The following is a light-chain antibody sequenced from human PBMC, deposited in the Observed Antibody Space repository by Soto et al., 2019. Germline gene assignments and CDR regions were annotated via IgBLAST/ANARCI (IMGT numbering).Light chain of an antibody. CDR3: CSYAGTYTPL. Sequence: QSALTQPRSVSGSPGQSVTISCTGTSSDAGGYNYVSWYQHNPGKAPKLMIFDVSARPSGVPDRFSGSKSANTASLTISGLQAEDEADYYCCSYAGTYTPLFGGGTKLTVL. J-gene: IGLJ2*01. CDR2: DVS. V-gene: IGLV2-11*01. CDR1: SSDAGGYNY.